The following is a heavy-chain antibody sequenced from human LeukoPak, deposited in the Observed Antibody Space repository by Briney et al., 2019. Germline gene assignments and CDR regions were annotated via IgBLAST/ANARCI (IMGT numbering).Heavy chain of an antibody. J-gene: IGHJ4*02. CDR2: ISSSGSTI. D-gene: IGHD2-2*02. Sequence: PGGSLRLSCAASGFTFSDYYMSWTRQAAGKGLEWVSYISSSGSTIYYADSVKGRFTISRDNAKNSLYLQMNSLRAEDTAVYYCARGSDCSSTSCYMDYWGQGTLVTVSS. CDR1: GFTFSDYY. CDR3: ARGSDCSSTSCYMDY. V-gene: IGHV3-11*04.